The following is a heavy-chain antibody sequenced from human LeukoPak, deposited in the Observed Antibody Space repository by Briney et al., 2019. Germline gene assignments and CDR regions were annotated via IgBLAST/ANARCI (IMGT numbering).Heavy chain of an antibody. CDR2: IYTSGST. V-gene: IGHV4-61*02. CDR3: ARDPGSGWYGVDY. J-gene: IGHJ4*02. Sequence: PSQTLSLTCTVSGGSIISGSYYWSWIRQPAGKGLEWIGRIYTSGSTNYNPSLKSRVTISVDTSKNQFSLKLSSVTAADTAVYYCARDPGSGWYGVDYWGQGTLVTVSS. D-gene: IGHD6-19*01. CDR1: GGSIISGSYY.